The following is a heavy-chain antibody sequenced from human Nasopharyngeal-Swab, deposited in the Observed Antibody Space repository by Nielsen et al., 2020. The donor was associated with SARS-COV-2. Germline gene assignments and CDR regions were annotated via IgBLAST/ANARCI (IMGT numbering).Heavy chain of an antibody. Sequence: GESLKISCAASGFSFSNYAMSWVRQAPGKGLEWVSGISGSGDSTYYADSVKGRFTISRDNSKNTLYLQMNSLRAEDTAVYYCAKGRHLMTTVTTVDYWGQGTLVTVSS. D-gene: IGHD4-17*01. CDR2: ISGSGDST. CDR1: GFSFSNYA. V-gene: IGHV3-23*01. CDR3: AKGRHLMTTVTTVDY. J-gene: IGHJ4*02.